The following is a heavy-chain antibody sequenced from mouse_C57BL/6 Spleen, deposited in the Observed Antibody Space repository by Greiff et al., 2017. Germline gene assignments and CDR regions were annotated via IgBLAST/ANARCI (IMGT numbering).Heavy chain of an antibody. CDR2: IHPNSGST. CDR1: GYTFTSYW. J-gene: IGHJ4*01. D-gene: IGHD2-1*01. CDR3: GRGNYEALDY. V-gene: IGHV1-64*01. Sequence: VQLQQSGAELVKPGASVKLSCKASGYTFTSYWMHWVKQRPGQGLEWIGMIHPNSGSTNYNEKFKSKATLTVDKSSSTAYMQLSSLTSEDSAVYYCGRGNYEALDYWGQGTTVTVSS.